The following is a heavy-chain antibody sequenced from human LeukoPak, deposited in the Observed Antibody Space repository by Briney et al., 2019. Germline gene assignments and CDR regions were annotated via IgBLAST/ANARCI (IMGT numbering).Heavy chain of an antibody. CDR1: GFTFSSYG. CDR3: AKEPRGSYSRDYYYYMDV. D-gene: IGHD1-26*01. Sequence: GGSLRLSCAASGFTFSSYGMHWVRQAPGKGLEWVAVIWYDGSNKYYADSVKGRFTISRDNSKNTLYLQMNSLRAEDAAVYYCAKEPRGSYSRDYYYYMDVWGKGTTVTVSS. J-gene: IGHJ6*03. V-gene: IGHV3-33*06. CDR2: IWYDGSNK.